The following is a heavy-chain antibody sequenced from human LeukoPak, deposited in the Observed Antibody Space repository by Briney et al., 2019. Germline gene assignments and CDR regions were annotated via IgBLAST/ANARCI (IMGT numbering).Heavy chain of an antibody. D-gene: IGHD1-26*01. V-gene: IGHV4-59*07. Sequence: SDTLSLTCSVSGGSINSGYWSWIRQPPGKGLEYIVLLYPSGSTNYNPSLKSRVTISVDTFRTRLSLKLSSMTAADTAVYYCAGGHYPLEYWGQGTLVTVSS. J-gene: IGHJ4*02. CDR2: LYPSGST. CDR3: AGGHYPLEY. CDR1: GGSINSGY.